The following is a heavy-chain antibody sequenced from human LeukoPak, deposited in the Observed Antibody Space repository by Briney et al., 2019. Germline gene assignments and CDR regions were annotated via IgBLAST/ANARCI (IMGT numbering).Heavy chain of an antibody. V-gene: IGHV1-18*01. J-gene: IGHJ4*02. CDR2: ISAYNGNT. CDR1: GYTFTSYG. Sequence: ASVKVSCKASGYTFTSYGISWVRQAPGQGLEWMGWISAYNGNTNYAQKLQGRVTMTTDTSTSTAYMELRSLRSDDTAVYYCARGAFVSTYIGYCSGGSCYATAYYFDYWGQGTLVTVSS. D-gene: IGHD2-15*01. CDR3: ARGAFVSTYIGYCSGGSCYATAYYFDY.